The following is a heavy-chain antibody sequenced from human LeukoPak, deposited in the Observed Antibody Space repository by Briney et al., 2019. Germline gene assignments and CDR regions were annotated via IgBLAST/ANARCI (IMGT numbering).Heavy chain of an antibody. J-gene: IGHJ4*02. Sequence: GGSLRLSCAASGFTFSSYWMSWVRQAPGKGLEWVANIKQDGSEKYYVDSVEGRFTISRDNAKNSLYLQMNSLRAEDTAVYYCASGTLDIVATISDYWGQGTLVTVSS. CDR2: IKQDGSEK. V-gene: IGHV3-7*01. D-gene: IGHD5-12*01. CDR3: ASGTLDIVATISDY. CDR1: GFTFSSYW.